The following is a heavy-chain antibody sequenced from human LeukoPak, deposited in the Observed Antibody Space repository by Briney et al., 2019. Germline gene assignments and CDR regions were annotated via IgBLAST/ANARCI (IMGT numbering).Heavy chain of an antibody. V-gene: IGHV4-34*01. CDR2: INHSGST. J-gene: IGHJ4*02. CDR1: GGSFSGYY. Sequence: PSETLSLTCAVYGGSFSGYYWSWIRQPPGKGLEWIGEINHSGSTNYNPSLKSRVTISVDTSKNQFSLKLSSVTAADTAVYYCATYYYGSGYYWGQGTLVTVSS. CDR3: ATYYYGSGYY. D-gene: IGHD3-10*01.